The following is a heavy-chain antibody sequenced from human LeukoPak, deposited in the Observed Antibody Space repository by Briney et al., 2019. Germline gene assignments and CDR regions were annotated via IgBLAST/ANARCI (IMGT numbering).Heavy chain of an antibody. CDR3: ARVRGYSYGYKEGGFEV. CDR2: ISGTGLTI. CDR1: GFTFSSYW. Sequence: PGGSLRLSCAASGFTFSSYWMSWVRQAPGKGLEWVSYISGTGLTIYDADSVKGRFTISRDNGKNSLFLQMTSLRAEDTAAYYCARVRGYSYGYKEGGFEVWGQGTIVTVSS. D-gene: IGHD5-18*01. J-gene: IGHJ3*01. V-gene: IGHV3-48*01.